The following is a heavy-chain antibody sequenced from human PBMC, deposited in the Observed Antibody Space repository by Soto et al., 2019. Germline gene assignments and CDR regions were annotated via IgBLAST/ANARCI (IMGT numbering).Heavy chain of an antibody. CDR1: GFTFSSYA. D-gene: IGHD5-18*01. V-gene: IGHV3-30-3*01. CDR2: ISYDGSNK. J-gene: IGHJ4*02. Sequence: GGSLRLSCAASGFTFSSYAMHWVRQAPGKGLEWVAVISYDGSNKYYADSVKGRFTISRDNSKNMLYLQMNSLRAEDTAVFYCARDGPDTAMVTSYYFDYWGQGTLVTVSS. CDR3: ARDGPDTAMVTSYYFDY.